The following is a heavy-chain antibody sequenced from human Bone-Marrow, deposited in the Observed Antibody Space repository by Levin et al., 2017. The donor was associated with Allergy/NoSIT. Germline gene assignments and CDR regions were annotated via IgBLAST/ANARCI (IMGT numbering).Heavy chain of an antibody. CDR1: GYTFTSYG. CDR2: ISAYNGNT. V-gene: IGHV1-18*01. CDR3: ARTVRRIVLMVYAHDY. J-gene: IGHJ4*02. Sequence: ASVKVSCKASGYTFTSYGISWVRQAPGQGLEWMGWISAYNGNTNYAQKLQGRVTMTTDTSTSTAYMELRSLRSDDTAVYYCARTVRRIVLMVYAHDYWGQGTLVTVSS. D-gene: IGHD2-8*01.